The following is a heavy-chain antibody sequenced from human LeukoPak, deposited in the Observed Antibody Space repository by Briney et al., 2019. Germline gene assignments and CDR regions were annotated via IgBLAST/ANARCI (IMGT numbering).Heavy chain of an antibody. Sequence: PGGSLRLSCAASGFTFNSYAMHWVRQAPGKGLEWVSAICGGGGSTYYADSVKGRFTISRDNSKNTLYLEMNSLRAEDTAVYYCAKDSMVRGWNGRNFDYWGQGTLVTVSS. CDR2: ICGGGGST. J-gene: IGHJ4*02. CDR3: AKDSMVRGWNGRNFDY. CDR1: GFTFNSYA. D-gene: IGHD3-10*01. V-gene: IGHV3-23*01.